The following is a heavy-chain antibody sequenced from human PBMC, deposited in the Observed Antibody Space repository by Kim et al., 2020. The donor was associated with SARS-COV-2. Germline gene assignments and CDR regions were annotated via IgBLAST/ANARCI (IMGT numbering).Heavy chain of an antibody. J-gene: IGHJ3*02. CDR3: ANADYVARGAFDI. CDR2: ISYDGSNK. Sequence: GGSLRLSCAASGFTFSSYGMHWVRQAPGKGLEWVAVISYDGSNKYYADSVKGRFTISRDNSKNTLYLQMNSLRAEDTAVYYCANADYVARGAFDIWGQGTMVTVSS. D-gene: IGHD3-16*01. V-gene: IGHV3-30*18. CDR1: GFTFSSYG.